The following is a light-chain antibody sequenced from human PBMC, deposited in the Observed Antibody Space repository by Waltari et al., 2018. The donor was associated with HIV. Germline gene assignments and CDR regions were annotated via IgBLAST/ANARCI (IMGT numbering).Light chain of an antibody. CDR1: QSVSSN. CDR2: DAS. CDR3: QQYNNWYT. Sequence: EMVMTQSPAPLSVSPGERATLSCRASQSVSSNLAWYQQKPGQAPRLLIYDASTRATGIPARFSGSGSGTEFTLTISSLQSEDSAVYYCQQYNNWYTFAQGTKLEIK. J-gene: IGKJ2*01. V-gene: IGKV3D-15*01.